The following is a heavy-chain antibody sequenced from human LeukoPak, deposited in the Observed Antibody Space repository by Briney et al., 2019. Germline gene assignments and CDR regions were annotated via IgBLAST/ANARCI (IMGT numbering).Heavy chain of an antibody. V-gene: IGHV3-49*04. Sequence: GGPLRLSCTASGFTFGDYAMSWVRQAPGKGLEWVGFIRSKAYGGTTEYAASVKGRFTISRDDSKSIAYLQMNSLKTEDTAVYYCTRDPPLYVDTAMVMVDVWGKGTTVTVSS. CDR2: IRSKAYGGTT. CDR1: GFTFGDYA. CDR3: TRDPPLYVDTAMVMVDV. D-gene: IGHD5-18*01. J-gene: IGHJ6*04.